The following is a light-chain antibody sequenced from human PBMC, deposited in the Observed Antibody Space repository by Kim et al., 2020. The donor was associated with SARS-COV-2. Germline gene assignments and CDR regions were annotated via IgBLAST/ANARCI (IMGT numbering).Light chain of an antibody. J-gene: IGLJ3*02. CDR1: SPIGTND. V-gene: IGLV1-47*01. CDR3: AAWDASLGGRV. CDR2: RDN. Sequence: PWQRVTISGSGSSPIGTNDLYWYQQLPGTAPKLLIYRDNQRPSGVPDRFSGSRSGTSASLSISGLRSEDEAYYYCAAWDASLGGRVFGGGTQLTVL.